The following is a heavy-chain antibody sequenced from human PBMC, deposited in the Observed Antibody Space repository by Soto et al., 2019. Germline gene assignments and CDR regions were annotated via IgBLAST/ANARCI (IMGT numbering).Heavy chain of an antibody. Sequence: GGSLRLSCAASGFTFSSYGMQWVRQAPGKGLEWVAVISYDGSNKYYADSVKGRFTISRDNSKNTLYLQMNSLRAEDTAVYYCAKDCSSGGSCYSHYWGQGTLVTVSS. V-gene: IGHV3-30*18. CDR1: GFTFSSYG. J-gene: IGHJ4*02. CDR3: AKDCSSGGSCYSHY. D-gene: IGHD2-15*01. CDR2: ISYDGSNK.